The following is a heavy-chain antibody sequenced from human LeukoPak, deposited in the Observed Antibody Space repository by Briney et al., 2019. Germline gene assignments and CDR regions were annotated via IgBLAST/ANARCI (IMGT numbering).Heavy chain of an antibody. Sequence: GGSLRLSCAASGFTFSSYEMNWVRQAPGKGLEWVSYISSSGSTIYYADSVKGRFTISRDNAKSSLYLQMNSLRAEDTAVYYCARDAYYYGSGSYSPKFDYWGQGTLVTVSS. V-gene: IGHV3-48*03. CDR1: GFTFSSYE. D-gene: IGHD3-10*01. J-gene: IGHJ4*02. CDR3: ARDAYYYGSGSYSPKFDY. CDR2: ISSSGSTI.